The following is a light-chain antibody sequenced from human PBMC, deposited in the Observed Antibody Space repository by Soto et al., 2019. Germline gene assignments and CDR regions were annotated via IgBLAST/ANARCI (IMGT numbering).Light chain of an antibody. Sequence: DIQMTQSPSTLSASVGDRVTITCRASQSSSWLAWYQQKPGKAPKLLIYKASSLESGVPSRFSGSGSGTEFTLTISSLQPDDFATYYCQQYYSSSPYTFGQGTKLEIK. CDR1: QSSSW. CDR3: QQYYSSSPYT. J-gene: IGKJ2*01. CDR2: KAS. V-gene: IGKV1-5*03.